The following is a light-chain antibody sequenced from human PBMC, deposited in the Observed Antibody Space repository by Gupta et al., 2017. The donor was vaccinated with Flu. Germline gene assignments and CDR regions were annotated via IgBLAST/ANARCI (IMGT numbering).Light chain of an antibody. CDR2: GAS. V-gene: IGKV1-39*01. CDR1: QTANIY. Sequence: EIQIIQSPSSLSASVGDRVTITCRTRQTANIYLSWYQHRLGKAPKLLIYGASTLQSGVPSRFSGSGSGTEFTLAISSLQPEDVATYFCQQSYNSPQTFGQGTKVEIK. J-gene: IGKJ1*01. CDR3: QQSYNSPQT.